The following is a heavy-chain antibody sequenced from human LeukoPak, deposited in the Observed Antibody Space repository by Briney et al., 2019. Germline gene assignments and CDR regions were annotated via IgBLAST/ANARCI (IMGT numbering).Heavy chain of an antibody. CDR1: GDSISSSDHY. CDR3: ARHLYYSASAFWYIDL. J-gene: IGHJ2*01. Sequence: SETLSFTCTLSGDSISSSDHYWVWIRQSPGKGLEWIGSVSQSGNTYYKSSLKSRVTVSIDTSKNEFSLILISVTAADTAEYYCARHLYYSASAFWYIDLWGRGTLVIVSP. V-gene: IGHV4-39*01. D-gene: IGHD3-10*01. CDR2: VSQSGNT.